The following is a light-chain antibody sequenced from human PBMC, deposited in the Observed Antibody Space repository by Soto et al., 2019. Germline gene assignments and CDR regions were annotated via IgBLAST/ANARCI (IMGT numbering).Light chain of an antibody. CDR2: VAS. Sequence: DIQMTQSPSSLSASVGDRVTITCRASQSISSYLSWYQQKPGKAPKLLINVASTLQSGVPSRFSGSGSGTDFTLAISSLQPEDFATYYCQQSYSNPPYTVGQGTKVDSK. V-gene: IGKV1-39*01. CDR1: QSISSY. CDR3: QQSYSNPPYT. J-gene: IGKJ2*01.